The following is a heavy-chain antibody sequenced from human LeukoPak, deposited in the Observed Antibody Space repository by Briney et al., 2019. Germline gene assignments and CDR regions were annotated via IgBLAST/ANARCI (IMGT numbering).Heavy chain of an antibody. CDR1: GGSISSYY. CDR2: IYYSGST. Sequence: PSETLSLTCTVSGGSISSYYWSWIRQPPGKGLEWIGYIYYSGSTNYNPSLKSRVTISVDTSKNQFSLKLSSVTAADTAVYYCARVKRPWQLAYWGQGTLVTVSS. J-gene: IGHJ4*02. CDR3: ARVKRPWQLAY. D-gene: IGHD6-13*01. V-gene: IGHV4-59*01.